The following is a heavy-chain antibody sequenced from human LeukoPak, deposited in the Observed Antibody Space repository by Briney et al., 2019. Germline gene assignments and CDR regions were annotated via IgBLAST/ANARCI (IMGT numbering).Heavy chain of an antibody. D-gene: IGHD3-10*01. V-gene: IGHV4-34*01. Sequence: SETLSLTCAVSGESFSGYYWCWIRQPPGKGLEWIGEINHSGSTNYNPALKSRVIISVDTSKKQNSLKLRSLTAADAAVYDCARNRGKYYYYSYYMDVWGKGTTVTVSS. CDR3: ARNRGKYYYYSYYMDV. CDR1: GESFSGYY. J-gene: IGHJ6*03. CDR2: INHSGST.